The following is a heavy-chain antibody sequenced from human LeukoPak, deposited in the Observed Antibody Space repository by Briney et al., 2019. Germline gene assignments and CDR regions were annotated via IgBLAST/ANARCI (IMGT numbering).Heavy chain of an antibody. V-gene: IGHV1-8*03. CDR1: ASTFTSYD. CDR2: MNPNSGNT. D-gene: IGHD2-2*01. CDR3: ARVGCSSTSCYADYYYYMDV. J-gene: IGHJ6*03. Sequence: GASVKVSCKASASTFTSYDFNWVRQATGQGLEWMGWMNPNSGNTGYAQKFQGRVTITRNTSISTAYMELSSLRSEDTAVYYCARVGCSSTSCYADYYYYMDVWGKGTTVTVSS.